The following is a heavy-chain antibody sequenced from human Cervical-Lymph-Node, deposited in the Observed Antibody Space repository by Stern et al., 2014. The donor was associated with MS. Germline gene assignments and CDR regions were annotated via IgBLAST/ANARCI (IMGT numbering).Heavy chain of an antibody. CDR3: AREYEVYSIQAYYGMDV. J-gene: IGHJ6*02. V-gene: IGHV3-74*02. CDR1: GFTFSSYW. D-gene: IGHD2-8*01. CDR2: IGSDGSDP. Sequence: EVQLVESGGGLVRPGGSLRLSCAASGFTFSSYWMHWVRQVPGKGLVWVSRIGSDGSDPIYADSVKVRFTISRDNSRNTVYLQMNRLRAEDTAVYFCAREYEVYSIQAYYGMDVWGQGTTVIVSS.